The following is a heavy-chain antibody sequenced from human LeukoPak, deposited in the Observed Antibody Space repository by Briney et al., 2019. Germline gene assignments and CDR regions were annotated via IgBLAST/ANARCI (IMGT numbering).Heavy chain of an antibody. V-gene: IGHV4-59*08. Sequence: SETLSLTCTVSGGSISSYYWSWIRQPPGKGLEWIGYIYYSGSTNYNPSLKSRVTISVDTSKNQFSLRLSSVTAADTAVYYCARLPGDFDYWGQGTLVTVSS. CDR2: IYYSGST. CDR1: GGSISSYY. CDR3: ARLPGDFDY. D-gene: IGHD3-10*01. J-gene: IGHJ4*02.